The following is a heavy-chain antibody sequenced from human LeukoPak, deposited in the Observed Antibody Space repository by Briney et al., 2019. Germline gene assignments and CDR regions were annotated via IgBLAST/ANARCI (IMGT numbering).Heavy chain of an antibody. Sequence: GGSLRLSCAASGSTFSHYWMHWVRQAPGKVLVWVSRIYNDGSSTSYADSVKGRFTISRDNAKSTLYLQMNSLRAEDTAVYYCARVRGGSGRSYAADAFDIWGQGTMATVS. CDR3: ARVRGGSGRSYAADAFDI. V-gene: IGHV3-74*01. D-gene: IGHD1-26*01. J-gene: IGHJ3*02. CDR2: IYNDGSST. CDR1: GSTFSHYW.